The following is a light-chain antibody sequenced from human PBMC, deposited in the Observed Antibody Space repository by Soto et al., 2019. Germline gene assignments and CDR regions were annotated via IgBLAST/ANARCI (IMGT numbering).Light chain of an antibody. V-gene: IGLV1-40*01. CDR1: SSNIGAGFD. CDR3: YSYAGSSTWV. Sequence: QSVLTQPPSVSGAPGQRVTISCTGNSSNIGAGFDVHWYQQLPGTAPKLLIYDNSNRPSGVPDRFSGSKSGTSASLAITGLQAEDGTDYYCYSYAGSSTWVFGGGTKVTVL. CDR2: DNS. J-gene: IGLJ3*02.